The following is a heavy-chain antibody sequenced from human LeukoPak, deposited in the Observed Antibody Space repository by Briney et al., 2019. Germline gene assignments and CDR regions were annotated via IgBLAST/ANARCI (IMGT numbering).Heavy chain of an antibody. CDR1: GYTFTSNY. V-gene: IGHV1-46*01. Sequence: ASVKVSCKASGYTFTSNYIHWVRQAPGQGLEWMGMIYPRDGSTSYAQKFQGRVTVTRDTSTSTVHMELSGLRSEDAAVYYCARDQEGFDYWGQGTLVTVSS. J-gene: IGHJ4*02. CDR3: ARDQEGFDY. CDR2: IYPRDGST.